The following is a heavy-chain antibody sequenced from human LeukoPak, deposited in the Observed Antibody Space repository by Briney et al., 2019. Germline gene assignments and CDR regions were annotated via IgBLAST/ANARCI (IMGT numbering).Heavy chain of an antibody. CDR3: SRAYGSGNYYPFDY. D-gene: IGHD3-10*01. CDR2: INPSGGST. CDR1: GYTFTNYY. J-gene: IGHJ4*02. V-gene: IGHV1-46*03. Sequence: ASVKVSCKTSGYTFTNYYMHWVRQAPGQGLEWVGIINPSGGSTTYAQKFQGRVTMTTDTSTSTVYMDLSSLRSEDAAIYYCSRAYGSGNYYPFDYWGQGTLVTVSS.